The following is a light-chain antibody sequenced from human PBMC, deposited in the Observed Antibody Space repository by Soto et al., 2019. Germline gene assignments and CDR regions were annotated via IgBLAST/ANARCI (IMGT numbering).Light chain of an antibody. Sequence: DIQMTQSPSTLSASVGDRVTFTCRASESISDWLVWYHQKPGKAPKLLIYKASRLESGVPSRFSGSASGTEFTLTITSLQPDDFGTYYCQQYSTSSISFGPETRLEIK. J-gene: IGKJ5*01. CDR3: QQYSTSSIS. CDR2: KAS. CDR1: ESISDW. V-gene: IGKV1-5*03.